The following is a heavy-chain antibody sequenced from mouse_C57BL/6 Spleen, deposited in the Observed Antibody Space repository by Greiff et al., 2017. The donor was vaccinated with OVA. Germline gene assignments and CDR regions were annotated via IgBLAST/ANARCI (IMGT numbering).Heavy chain of an antibody. CDR2: IYPGDGDT. J-gene: IGHJ2*01. Sequence: VQLQQSGPELVKPGASVKISCKASGYAFRSSWMNWVKQRPGKGLEWIGRIYPGDGDTNYNGKFKGKATLTADKSSSTAYMQLSSLTSEDSAVYFCARGTTVFPFDYWGQGTTLTVSS. V-gene: IGHV1-82*01. CDR3: ARGTTVFPFDY. D-gene: IGHD1-1*01. CDR1: GYAFRSSW.